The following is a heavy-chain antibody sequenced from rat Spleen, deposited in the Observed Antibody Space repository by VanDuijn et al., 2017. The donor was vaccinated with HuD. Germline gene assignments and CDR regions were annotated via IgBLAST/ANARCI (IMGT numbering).Heavy chain of an antibody. CDR1: GFTFSNAA. Sequence: VQLVESGGGLVQPNESLKISCAASGFTFSNAAMYWVRQAPGKGLEWVARIRTKPNNYATYYADSVKGRFTISRDDSKSMVYLQMDNLKTEDTAMYYCTARGYNNYDWFACWGQGTLVTVSS. V-gene: IGHV10-5*01. CDR3: TARGYNNYDWFAC. J-gene: IGHJ3*01. D-gene: IGHD1-10*01. CDR2: IRTKPNNYAT.